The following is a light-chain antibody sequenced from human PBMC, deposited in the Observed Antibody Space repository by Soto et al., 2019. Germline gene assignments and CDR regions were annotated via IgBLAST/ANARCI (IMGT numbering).Light chain of an antibody. J-gene: IGKJ1*01. CDR3: QQYNNWPQT. Sequence: EIVMTQSPAPLSVSPGERATLSCMASQSVSSNLAWYQQKPGQAPRLLIYGASTRATGIPARFSGSWSGTEFTLTISSLQSEDVAVYYCQQYNNWPQTLGQGTKVDIK. CDR2: GAS. V-gene: IGKV3-15*01. CDR1: QSVSSN.